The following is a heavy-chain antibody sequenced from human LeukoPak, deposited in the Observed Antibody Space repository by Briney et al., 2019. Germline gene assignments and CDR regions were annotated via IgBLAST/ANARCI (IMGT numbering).Heavy chain of an antibody. J-gene: IGHJ6*03. Sequence: GRSLRLSCAASGFTFDDYAMHWVRQAPGKGLEWVSGISWNSGSIGYADSVKGRFTISRVNAKNSLYLQMNSLRAEDTALYHCARPAYSGGYDRTASYYYYMDVWGKGTTVTVSS. CDR3: ARPAYSGGYDRTASYYYYMDV. D-gene: IGHD1-26*01. CDR2: ISWNSGSI. V-gene: IGHV3-9*01. CDR1: GFTFDDYA.